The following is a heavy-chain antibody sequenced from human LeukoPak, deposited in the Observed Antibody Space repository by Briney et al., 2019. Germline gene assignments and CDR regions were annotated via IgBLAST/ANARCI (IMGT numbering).Heavy chain of an antibody. CDR1: GFTFSSYG. Sequence: QPGRSLRLSCVASGFTFSSYGMHWVRQAPGKGLEWVAIISYDGSNKYYADSVKGRFTISRDNSKNTLYLQMNSLRAEDTAVYYCARIGPNGSGWYPFDYWGQGTLVTVSS. J-gene: IGHJ4*02. CDR3: ARIGPNGSGWYPFDY. CDR2: ISYDGSNK. D-gene: IGHD6-19*01. V-gene: IGHV3-30*03.